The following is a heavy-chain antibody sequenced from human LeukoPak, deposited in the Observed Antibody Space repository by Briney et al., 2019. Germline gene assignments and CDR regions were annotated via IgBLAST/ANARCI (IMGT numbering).Heavy chain of an antibody. J-gene: IGHJ4*02. CDR3: ARDRGHSSGPRDYFDY. D-gene: IGHD3-22*01. V-gene: IGHV3-21*01. CDR2: ISSSSSYI. CDR1: GFTFSIYD. Sequence: GGSLRLSCAASGFTFSIYDMNWVRQAPGKGLEWVSSISSSSSYIYYADSVKGRFTISRDNAKNSLYLQMNSLRAEDTAVYYCARDRGHSSGPRDYFDYWGQGTLVTVSS.